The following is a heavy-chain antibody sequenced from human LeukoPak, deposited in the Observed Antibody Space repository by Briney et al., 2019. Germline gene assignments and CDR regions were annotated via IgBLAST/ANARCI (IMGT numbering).Heavy chain of an antibody. CDR2: ISYDGSNK. CDR3: AKDYGSGSPGAY. V-gene: IGHV3-30*18. J-gene: IGHJ4*02. CDR1: GFTFSSYG. Sequence: PGGSLRLSCAASGFTFSSYGMHWVRQAPGKGLEWVAVISYDGSNKYYADSVKGRFTISRDNSKNTLYLQMNSLRAEDTAVYYCAKDYGSGSPGAYWGQGTLVTVSS. D-gene: IGHD3-10*01.